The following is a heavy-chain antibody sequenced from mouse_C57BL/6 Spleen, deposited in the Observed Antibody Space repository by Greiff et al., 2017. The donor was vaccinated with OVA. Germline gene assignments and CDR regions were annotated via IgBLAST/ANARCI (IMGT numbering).Heavy chain of an antibody. CDR2: IRNKANGYTT. D-gene: IGHD2-2*01. CDR1: GFTFTDYY. Sequence: EVQVVESGGGLVQPGGSLSLSCAASGFTFTDYYMSWVRQPPGKALEWLGFIRNKANGYTTEYSASVKGRFTISRDNSQSILYLQMNALRAEDSATYYCARYPSTMVTTEYYFDYWGQGTTLTVSS. J-gene: IGHJ2*01. CDR3: ARYPSTMVTTEYYFDY. V-gene: IGHV7-3*01.